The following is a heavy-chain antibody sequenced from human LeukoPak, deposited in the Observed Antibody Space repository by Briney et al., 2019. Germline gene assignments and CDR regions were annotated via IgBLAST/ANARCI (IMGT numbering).Heavy chain of an antibody. Sequence: PSDTLSLTCTVSGASTNSDYWSWIRQTPGKGLEWIAYVHFSGTTNYNPSLRSRVTISLDPSKNQFPLNLRSVTAADTAVYYCARTLPHGNNDCWGQGTLVTVSS. V-gene: IGHV4-59*07. CDR2: VHFSGTT. J-gene: IGHJ4*02. CDR1: GASTNSDY. CDR3: ARTLPHGNNDC. D-gene: IGHD5-24*01.